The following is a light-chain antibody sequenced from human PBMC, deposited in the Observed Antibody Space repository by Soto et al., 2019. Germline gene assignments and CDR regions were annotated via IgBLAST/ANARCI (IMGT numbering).Light chain of an antibody. J-gene: IGKJ4*01. V-gene: IGKV1-5*03. CDR3: QQYESYPLT. CDR1: QSISSW. CDR2: KAS. Sequence: DIQMTQSPSTLSASVGDRVTITCRASQSISSWLAWYQQKPGKAPKLLIYKASNLESGVPSRFSGSGSGTEFTLTISSLQPDDFATYYCQQYESYPLTFGGGTKVDIK.